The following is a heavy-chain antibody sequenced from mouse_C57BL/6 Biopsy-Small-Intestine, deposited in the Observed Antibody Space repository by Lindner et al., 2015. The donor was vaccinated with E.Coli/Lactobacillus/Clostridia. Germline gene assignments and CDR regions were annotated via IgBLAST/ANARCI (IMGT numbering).Heavy chain of an antibody. J-gene: IGHJ3*01. D-gene: IGHD3-2*02. Sequence: VQLQESGAELVKPGASVKISCKASGYAFSSYWMNWMKQRPGKGLEWIGQIYPEDGDTNYNGKFKGKATLTADKSSSTAYMQLSSLTSEDSAVYFCARKDRSGPFAYWGQGTLVTVSA. CDR1: GYAFSSYW. CDR2: IYPEDGDT. CDR3: ARKDRSGPFAY. V-gene: IGHV1-80*01.